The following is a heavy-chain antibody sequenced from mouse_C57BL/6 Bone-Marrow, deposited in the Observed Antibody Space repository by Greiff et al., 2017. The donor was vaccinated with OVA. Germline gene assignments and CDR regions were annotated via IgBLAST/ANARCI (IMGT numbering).Heavy chain of an antibody. CDR3: ARQGILLRYSDY. J-gene: IGHJ2*01. D-gene: IGHD1-1*01. Sequence: QVQLQQPGAELVRPGSSVKLSCKASGYTFTSYWMDWVKQRPGQGLEWIGNIYPSDSETHYNQKFKDKATLTVDKSSSTAYMQLSSLTSEDSAVYYCARQGILLRYSDYWGQGTTLTVSS. V-gene: IGHV1-61*01. CDR2: IYPSDSET. CDR1: GYTFTSYW.